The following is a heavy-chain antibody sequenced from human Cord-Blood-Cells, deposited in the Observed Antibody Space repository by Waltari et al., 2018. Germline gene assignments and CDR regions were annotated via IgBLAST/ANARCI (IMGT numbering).Heavy chain of an antibody. V-gene: IGHV1-69*09. CDR3: ARTYNWNYYFDY. CDR1: GGTLSSYA. J-gene: IGHJ4*02. Sequence: QVQLVQSGAEVKKPGSSVQVSCKASGGTLSSYAISWVRQAPGQGLEWMGRITPSLGIANYAQKVQGRVTITADKSTSTAYMELSSLRSEDTAVYYCARTYNWNYYFDYWGQGTLVTVSS. D-gene: IGHD1-7*01. CDR2: ITPSLGIA.